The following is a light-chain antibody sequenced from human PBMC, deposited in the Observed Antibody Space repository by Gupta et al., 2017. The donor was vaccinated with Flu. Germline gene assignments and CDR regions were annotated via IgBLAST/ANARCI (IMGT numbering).Light chain of an antibody. CDR1: QSRLHSNGYKY. CDR3: KQGLQTRA. CDR2: LGS. J-gene: IGKJ1*01. V-gene: IGKV2-28*01. Sequence: DNVMSPFPLLLRVTPGEPASMSCKSSQSRLHSNGYKYWDWYLQKPGQTPQLLIYLGSNRAVGVPDRVSGSGSGTDFTLKSSRVEDEDVGVYYCKQGLQTRAFGQGTKVEIK.